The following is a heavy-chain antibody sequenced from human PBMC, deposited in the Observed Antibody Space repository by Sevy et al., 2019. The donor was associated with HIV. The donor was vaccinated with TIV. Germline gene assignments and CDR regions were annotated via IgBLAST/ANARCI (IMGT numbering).Heavy chain of an antibody. Sequence: GGSLRLSCAASGFTFSSYAMHWVRQAPGKGLEWVAVISYDGSNKYYADSVKGRFTISRDNSKNTLYLQMNGLRAEDTAVYYCARAMVEAGTYFDYWGQGTLVTVSS. CDR3: ARAMVEAGTYFDY. J-gene: IGHJ4*02. V-gene: IGHV3-30-3*01. D-gene: IGHD6-19*01. CDR2: ISYDGSNK. CDR1: GFTFSSYA.